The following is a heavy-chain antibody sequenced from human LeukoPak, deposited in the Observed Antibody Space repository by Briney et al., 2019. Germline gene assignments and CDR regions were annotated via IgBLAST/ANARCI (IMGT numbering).Heavy chain of an antibody. V-gene: IGHV3-21*01. CDR3: ARVLRDYYFDY. J-gene: IGHJ4*02. CDR1: GFSFSTYN. CDR2: ITMSSTYI. D-gene: IGHD3-9*01. Sequence: GGSLRLSCAASGFSFSTYNMNWVRQAPGKGLEWVSSITMSSTYIYHADSVKGRSTISRDNAKNSLFLQMNSLRAEDTAVYYCARVLRDYYFDYWGQGTLVTVSS.